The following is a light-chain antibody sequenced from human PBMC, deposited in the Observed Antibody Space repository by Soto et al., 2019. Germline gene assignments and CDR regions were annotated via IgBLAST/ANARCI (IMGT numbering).Light chain of an antibody. Sequence: DIGMTQSPDSVAVSLGERATINFKSSQSVLYSSNNKNYLAWYQQKPGQPPKLLIYWASTRESGVPDRFSGSGSGTDFTLTISSLQAEDVAVYYCQQYYSTPWTFGQGTKVDIK. CDR2: WAS. V-gene: IGKV4-1*01. J-gene: IGKJ1*01. CDR3: QQYYSTPWT. CDR1: QSVLYSSNNKNY.